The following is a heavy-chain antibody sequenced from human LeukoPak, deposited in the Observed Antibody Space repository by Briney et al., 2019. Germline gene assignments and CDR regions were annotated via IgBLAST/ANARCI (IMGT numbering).Heavy chain of an antibody. Sequence: GGSLRLSCSASGFTFSRYAMHWVRQAPGKGLEWVAVISYDGSNKYYADSVKGRFTISRDNSKNTLYLQMNSLRAEDTAVYYCAGSIVGDAFDYWGQGTLVTVSS. D-gene: IGHD1-26*01. J-gene: IGHJ4*02. V-gene: IGHV3-30-3*01. CDR3: AGSIVGDAFDY. CDR1: GFTFSRYA. CDR2: ISYDGSNK.